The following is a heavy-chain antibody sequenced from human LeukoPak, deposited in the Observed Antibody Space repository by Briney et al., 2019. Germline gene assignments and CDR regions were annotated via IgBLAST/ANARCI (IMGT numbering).Heavy chain of an antibody. Sequence: ASVKVSCKASGYTFTVYYMHWVRQAPGQGLEWMGRINPNSGGTNYAQKFQGRVTMTRDTSISTAYMELSRLRSDDTAVYYCARTAENPYDFWSGYSQTNNWFDPWGQGTLVTVSS. J-gene: IGHJ5*02. V-gene: IGHV1-2*06. D-gene: IGHD3-3*01. CDR3: ARTAENPYDFWSGYSQTNNWFDP. CDR1: GYTFTVYY. CDR2: INPNSGGT.